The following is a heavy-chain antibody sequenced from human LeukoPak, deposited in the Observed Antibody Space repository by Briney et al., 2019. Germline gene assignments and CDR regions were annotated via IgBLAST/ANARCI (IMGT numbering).Heavy chain of an antibody. CDR2: ITGSGDTT. J-gene: IGHJ4*02. CDR1: GFTFTSYA. Sequence: PGGSLRLSCAASGFTFTSYAMSWVRQAPGKGLEWVSVITGSGDTTFYADSVKGRFTMSRDNSKNTLYLQMNSLRAEDTAVYYCAKGSLAAAGFDCWGQGTLVTVSS. D-gene: IGHD6-13*01. V-gene: IGHV3-23*01. CDR3: AKGSLAAAGFDC.